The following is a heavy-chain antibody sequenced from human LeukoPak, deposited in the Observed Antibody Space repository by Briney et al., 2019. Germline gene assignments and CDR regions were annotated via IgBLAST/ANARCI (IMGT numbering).Heavy chain of an antibody. Sequence: GGSLRLSCAASGFTFSSYSMNWVRQAPGKGLEWVSSISSSSSYIYYADSVKGRFTISRDNAKNSLYLQMNSLRAEDTAVYYCARDYSERYSIDYWGQGTLVTVSS. D-gene: IGHD1-26*01. CDR1: GFTFSSYS. J-gene: IGHJ4*02. CDR2: ISSSSSYI. CDR3: ARDYSERYSIDY. V-gene: IGHV3-21*01.